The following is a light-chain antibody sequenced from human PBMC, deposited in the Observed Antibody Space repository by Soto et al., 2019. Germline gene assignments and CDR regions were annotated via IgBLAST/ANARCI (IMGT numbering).Light chain of an antibody. V-gene: IGKV3-11*01. CDR1: QSVSSY. J-gene: IGKJ2*01. CDR2: DAS. Sequence: IVLTQSPGTLSLSPGERATLSCRGSQSVSSYLAWYQQKPGQAPRLLIYDASNRATGVPARFTGSGSGTDFILTISSLEPEDSAVYYCQQRSNWPTFGQGTKLEIK. CDR3: QQRSNWPT.